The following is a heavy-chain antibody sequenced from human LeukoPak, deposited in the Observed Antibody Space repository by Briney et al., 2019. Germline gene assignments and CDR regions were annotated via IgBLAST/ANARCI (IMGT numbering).Heavy chain of an antibody. CDR1: GGSISSGGYY. CDR3: ARHGNHYYGSGGFDY. V-gene: IGHV4-39*01. Sequence: SQTLSLTCTVSGGSISSGGYYWGWIRQPPGKGLDWIGSIYYGGSTYYNPSLRSRVTTSVDTSKNQFSLKLTSVTAADTAVYYCARHGNHYYGSGGFDYWGQGTLVTVSS. D-gene: IGHD3-10*01. J-gene: IGHJ4*02. CDR2: IYYGGST.